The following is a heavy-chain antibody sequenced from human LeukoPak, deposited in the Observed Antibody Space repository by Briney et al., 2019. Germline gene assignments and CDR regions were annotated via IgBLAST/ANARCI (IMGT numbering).Heavy chain of an antibody. CDR2: INPNGGGT. CDR3: ARDRGNNAFDT. CDR1: GYTFTGYY. D-gene: IGHD3-10*01. V-gene: IGHV1-2*02. J-gene: IGHJ3*02. Sequence: ASVKVSCKASGYTFTGYYMHWVRQAPGQGLEWMGWINPNGGGTNYAQKLQGRVTLTRDTSISTAYMELSRLRSDDTAVYYCARDRGNNAFDTWGQGTMVTVSS.